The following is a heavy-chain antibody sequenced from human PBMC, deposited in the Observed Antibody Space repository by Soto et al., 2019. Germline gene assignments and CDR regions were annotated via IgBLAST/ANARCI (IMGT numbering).Heavy chain of an antibody. D-gene: IGHD2-2*01. CDR3: ARASMEADIVVVPAASVHLARYDYMDV. J-gene: IGHJ6*03. Sequence: QVQLVQSGAEVKKPGASVKVSCKASGYTFTSYDINWVRQATGQGLEWMGWMNPNSGNTGYAQKFQGRVARTMNTSISTANMELSSLRSEDTAVYYCARASMEADIVVVPAASVHLARYDYMDVWGKGTTVTVSS. CDR1: GYTFTSYD. CDR2: MNPNSGNT. V-gene: IGHV1-8*01.